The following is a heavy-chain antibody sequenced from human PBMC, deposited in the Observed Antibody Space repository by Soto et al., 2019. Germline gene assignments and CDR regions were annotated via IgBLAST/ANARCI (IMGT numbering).Heavy chain of an antibody. D-gene: IGHD3-16*02. CDR1: GITFSSYS. CDR2: ISSGSTTI. CDR3: ATNRLGGVVVKARGAFDI. Sequence: EVQVVESGGGLVQPGGSLRLSCAASGITFSSYSINWVRQAPGKGLEWISYISSGSTTIFYADSVRGRFTVSRDNAKNSLFLQMNGLEAQDTALYYCATNRLGGVVVKARGAFDIWGQGTMVTVSS. J-gene: IGHJ3*02. V-gene: IGHV3-48*01.